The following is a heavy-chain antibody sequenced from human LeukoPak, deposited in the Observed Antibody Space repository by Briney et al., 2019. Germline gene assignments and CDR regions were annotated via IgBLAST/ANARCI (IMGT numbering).Heavy chain of an antibody. J-gene: IGHJ3*02. CDR1: GASISDSPYY. Sequence: SETLSLTCDVSGASISDSPYYWGWIRQSPGKGLEWIGSVLCSGTTHYNPSLKNRVSVSVDTSKNQFSLDLRSVTAADTALYYCARYDFGVYDFSAFDIWGQGTLIRVSS. V-gene: IGHV4-39*01. CDR2: VLCSGTT. CDR3: ARYDFGVYDFSAFDI. D-gene: IGHD5/OR15-5a*01.